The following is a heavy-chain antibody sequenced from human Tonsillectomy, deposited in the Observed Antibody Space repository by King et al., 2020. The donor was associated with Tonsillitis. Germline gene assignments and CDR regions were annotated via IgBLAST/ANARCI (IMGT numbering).Heavy chain of an antibody. CDR3: ARSLAELWFGDYMDV. CDR1: GGSFSGYF. D-gene: IGHD3-10*01. CDR2: INHSGST. J-gene: IGHJ6*03. V-gene: IGHV4-34*01. Sequence: VQLQQWGAGLLKPSETLSLTCAVYGGSFSGYFWSWIRQPPGKGLEWIGEINHSGSTNYNPSLKSRVTISVDTSKKQFSLKLSSVTAADTAEYYCARSLAELWFGDYMDVWGKGTTVTVS.